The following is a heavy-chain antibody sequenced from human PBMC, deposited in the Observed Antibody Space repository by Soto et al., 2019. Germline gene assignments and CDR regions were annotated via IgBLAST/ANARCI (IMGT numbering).Heavy chain of an antibody. Sequence: GSLRLSCAASGFTFSSYSMNWVRQAPGQGLEWVSYISSSSSTIYYADSVKGRFTISRDNAKNSLYLHMNSLRDEDTAVYYCARYTIAAAGKPNWFDPVGQGTLVTVSS. CDR2: ISSSSSTI. CDR3: ARYTIAAAGKPNWFDP. J-gene: IGHJ5*02. V-gene: IGHV3-48*02. CDR1: GFTFSSYS. D-gene: IGHD6-13*01.